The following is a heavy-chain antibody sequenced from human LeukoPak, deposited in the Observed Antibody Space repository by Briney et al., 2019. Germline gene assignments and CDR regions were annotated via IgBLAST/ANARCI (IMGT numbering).Heavy chain of an antibody. J-gene: IGHJ6*03. CDR3: AGGSTSSGGGYYYYYMDV. CDR1: GYTFTGYY. Sequence: ASVKVSCKASGYTFTGYYMHWVRQAPGQGLEWMGWINPNSGGTNYAQKFQGRVTMTRDTSISTAYMELSRLRSDDTAVYYCAGGSTSSGGGYYYYYMDVWGKGTTVTVSS. D-gene: IGHD2-2*01. CDR2: INPNSGGT. V-gene: IGHV1-2*02.